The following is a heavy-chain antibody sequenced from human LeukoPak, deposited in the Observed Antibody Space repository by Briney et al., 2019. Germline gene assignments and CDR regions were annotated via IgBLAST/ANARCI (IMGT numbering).Heavy chain of an antibody. V-gene: IGHV3-21*01. CDR1: GFTFSSYS. CDR2: ISSSSSYI. CDR3: ARVGYDFGFSGAFDI. J-gene: IGHJ3*02. Sequence: GGSLRLSCAASGFTFSSYSMNWVRQAPGKGLEWVSSISSSSSYIYYADSVKGRFTISRDNAKNSLYLQMNSLRAEDTAVYYCARVGYDFGFSGAFDIWGQGTMVTVSS. D-gene: IGHD3-3*01.